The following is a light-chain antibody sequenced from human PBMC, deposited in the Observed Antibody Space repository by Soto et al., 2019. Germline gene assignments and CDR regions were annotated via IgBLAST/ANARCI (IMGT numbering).Light chain of an antibody. CDR2: EVT. Sequence: QSALTQPASVSGSPGQSITISCTGGSSDIGGYNYVSWFQQHPGKVPKLMIYEVTNRPSGVSNRFSGSKSGNTASLTISGLQAEDEADYYCSSYTSSSTLVFGTGTKVTVL. V-gene: IGLV2-14*01. CDR3: SSYTSSSTLV. J-gene: IGLJ1*01. CDR1: SSDIGGYNY.